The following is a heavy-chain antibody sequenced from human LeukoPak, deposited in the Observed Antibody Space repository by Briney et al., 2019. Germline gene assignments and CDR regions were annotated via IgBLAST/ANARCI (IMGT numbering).Heavy chain of an antibody. CDR3: ARETIPDY. CDR1: GFTFSKTW. J-gene: IGHJ4*02. D-gene: IGHD2-2*02. CDR2: INEDGSEK. V-gene: IGHV3-7*01. Sequence: GGSLRLSCAAAGFTFSKTWMSWVRQAPGKGLAWVASINEDGSEKQYVDSVKGRFTISRDNAKNSLYLQMNSLRAEDTAVYYCARETIPDYWGQGTLVTVSS.